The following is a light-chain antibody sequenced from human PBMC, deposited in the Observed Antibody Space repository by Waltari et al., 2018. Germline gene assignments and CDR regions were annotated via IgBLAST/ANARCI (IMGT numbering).Light chain of an antibody. CDR3: QQHGDSPLYT. CDR2: GAS. Sequence: DIVLTQSPGTLSLSPGERATLSCRASQSVASSYVAWYQQKPGQAPRLLIYGASTRATGIPDRFSGSGSGKDFILTISRLEPEDFAVYYCQQHGDSPLYTFGQGTKLEI. J-gene: IGKJ2*01. V-gene: IGKV3-20*01. CDR1: QSVASSY.